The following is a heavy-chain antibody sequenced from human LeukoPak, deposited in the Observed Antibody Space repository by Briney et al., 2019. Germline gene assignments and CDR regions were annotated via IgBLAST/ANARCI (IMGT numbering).Heavy chain of an antibody. CDR3: ARVRLERSYYYYYYMDV. CDR2: IYHSGST. D-gene: IGHD1-1*01. Sequence: NPSETLSLTCAVSGGSISSSNWWSWVRQPPGKGLEWIGEIYHSGSTNYNPSLKSRVTISVDTSKNQFSLKLSSVTAADTAVYYCARVRLERSYYYYYYMDVWGKGTTVTISS. CDR1: GGSISSSNW. V-gene: IGHV4-4*02. J-gene: IGHJ6*03.